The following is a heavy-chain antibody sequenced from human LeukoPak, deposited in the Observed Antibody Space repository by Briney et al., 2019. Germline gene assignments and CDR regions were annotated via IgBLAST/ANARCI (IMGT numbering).Heavy chain of an antibody. J-gene: IGHJ4*02. V-gene: IGHV1-2*02. Sequence: GASVKVSCKASGYTFTGYYMHWVRQAPGQGLEWMGWINPNSGGTNYAQKFQGRVTMTRDTSISTAYMELSRLRSDDTAVYYCASSASRPGIAADYSRRGQFDYWGQGTLVTVSS. CDR3: ASSASRPGIAADYSRRGQFDY. CDR2: INPNSGGT. D-gene: IGHD6-13*01. CDR1: GYTFTGYY.